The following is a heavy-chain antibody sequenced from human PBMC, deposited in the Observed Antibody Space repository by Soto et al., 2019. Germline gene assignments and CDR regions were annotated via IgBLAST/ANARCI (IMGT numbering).Heavy chain of an antibody. D-gene: IGHD3-3*01. Sequence: QVHLVQSGAEVEKPGASVKVSCKASGYTFTDYGISWVRQAPGQGLQWMGWITAFNGNTKYAQQFQGRVTMTTDTSTSTALMELMSLDSDYTAVYYCARISQSDFLSGNYYFFDSWGQGTLVTISS. J-gene: IGHJ4*02. CDR3: ARISQSDFLSGNYYFFDS. V-gene: IGHV1-18*01. CDR1: GYTFTDYG. CDR2: ITAFNGNT.